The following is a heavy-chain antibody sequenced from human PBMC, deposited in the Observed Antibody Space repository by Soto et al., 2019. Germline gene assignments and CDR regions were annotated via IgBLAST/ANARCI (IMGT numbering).Heavy chain of an antibody. D-gene: IGHD6-19*01. Sequence: QVQLQESGPGLVKPSGTLSLTCAVSGDSMNNNNWWSWVRQSPRKGLEWIAEIYHSGATNYNPSLQSRVTISIDKSEKQFSLKPNSVTAADTAVYYCARAGLGLAFDSWGQGALVTVSS. CDR2: IYHSGAT. V-gene: IGHV4-4*02. CDR3: ARAGLGLAFDS. J-gene: IGHJ5*01. CDR1: GDSMNNNNW.